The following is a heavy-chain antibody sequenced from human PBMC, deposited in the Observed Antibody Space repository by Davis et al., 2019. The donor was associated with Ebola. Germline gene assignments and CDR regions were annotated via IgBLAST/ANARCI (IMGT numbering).Heavy chain of an antibody. CDR3: ARGGKWATVSHEPSNM. V-gene: IGHV3-30-3*01. CDR1: GFTFSEYA. D-gene: IGHD1-26*01. J-gene: IGHJ3*02. CDR2: ISYDGGTK. Sequence: GESLKISCAASGFTFSEYAFNWVRQAAGKALEWVASISYDGGTKHYADSAKGRFTIARDKSKSTLYLRMDSLRPEDAAMYYCARGGKWATVSHEPSNMWGQGTLVTVS.